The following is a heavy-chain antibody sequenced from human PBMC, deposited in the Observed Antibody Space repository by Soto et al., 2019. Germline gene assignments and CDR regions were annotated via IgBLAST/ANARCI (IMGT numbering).Heavy chain of an antibody. D-gene: IGHD3-9*01. V-gene: IGHV1-8*01. CDR1: GYTFTSYD. J-gene: IGHJ6*02. Sequence: GASVKVSCKASGYTFTSYDINWVRQATGQGFEYLGWMNPNSGNTGYVKKFQGRVTMTRDTSMSTAYMELSSLRSEDTAVYYCARDRPPRDYDIFTCYSNYYYYGMDVWGQGTTDTVSS. CDR2: MNPNSGNT. CDR3: ARDRPPRDYDIFTCYSNYYYYGMDV.